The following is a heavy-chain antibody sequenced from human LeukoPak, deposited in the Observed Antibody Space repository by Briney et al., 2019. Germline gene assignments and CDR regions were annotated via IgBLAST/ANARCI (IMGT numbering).Heavy chain of an antibody. CDR3: ARVRSYHPADY. J-gene: IGHJ4*02. V-gene: IGHV3-23*01. CDR1: GFTFSSYA. Sequence: GGSLRLSCAASGFTFSSYAMSWVRQAPGKGLEWVSAISGSGGSTYYADSVKGRFTISRDNAKNSLYLQMNSLRAEDTAVYYCARVRSYHPADYWGQGTLVTVSS. CDR2: ISGSGGST. D-gene: IGHD1-26*01.